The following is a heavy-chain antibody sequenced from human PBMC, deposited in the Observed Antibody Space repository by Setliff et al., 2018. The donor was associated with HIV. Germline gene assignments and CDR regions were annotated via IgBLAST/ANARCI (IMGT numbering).Heavy chain of an antibody. CDR3: ASSDYGGNSGHFQH. V-gene: IGHV5-51*01. J-gene: IGHJ1*01. D-gene: IGHD4-17*01. Sequence: KVSCKASRGTFSNHAISWVRQMPGKGLEWMGIIYPGDSDTRYSPSFQGQVTISADKSISTAYLHWSSLKASDTAMYYCASSDYGGNSGHFQHWGQGTLVTVSS. CDR2: IYPGDSDT. CDR1: RGTFSNHA.